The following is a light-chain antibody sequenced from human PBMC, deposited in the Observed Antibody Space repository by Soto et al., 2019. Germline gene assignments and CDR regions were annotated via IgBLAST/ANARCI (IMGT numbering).Light chain of an antibody. Sequence: DIQMTQSPSTLSASVGDRVTITFRASQSISSWLAWYQQKPGKAPKLLIHTASSLQTGVPSRFSGSGSGTDFTLTISCLQSEDFATYYCQQYYSYPLTFGGGTKVDIK. J-gene: IGKJ4*01. V-gene: IGKV1-5*01. CDR1: QSISSW. CDR3: QQYYSYPLT. CDR2: TAS.